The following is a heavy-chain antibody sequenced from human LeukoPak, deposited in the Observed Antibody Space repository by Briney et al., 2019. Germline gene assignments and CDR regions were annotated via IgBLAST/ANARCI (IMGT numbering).Heavy chain of an antibody. CDR1: GGTFSSYA. J-gene: IGHJ4*02. CDR2: ISAYNGNT. V-gene: IGHV1-18*01. Sequence: ASVKVSCKASGGTFSSYAISWVRQAPGQGLEWMGWISAYNGNTNYAQKLQGRVTMTTDTSTSTAYMELRSLRSDDTAVYYCARAGWSGYLFDYWGQGTLVTVSS. CDR3: ARAGWSGYLFDY. D-gene: IGHD3-3*01.